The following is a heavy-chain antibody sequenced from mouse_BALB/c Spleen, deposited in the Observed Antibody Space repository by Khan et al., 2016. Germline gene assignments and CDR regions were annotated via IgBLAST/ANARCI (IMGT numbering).Heavy chain of an antibody. CDR3: AREGGTTVVAPGYFDV. J-gene: IGHJ1*01. CDR2: INTYTGEP. Sequence: QIQLVQSGPELKKPGETVKISCKASGYTFTNYGMNWVKQAPGKGLKWMGWINTYTGEPTYADDFKGRFAFSLETSASTASLQINNLKNEDMATYCGAREGGTTVVAPGYFDVWGAGTTVTVSS. CDR1: GYTFTNYG. V-gene: IGHV9-1*02. D-gene: IGHD1-1*01.